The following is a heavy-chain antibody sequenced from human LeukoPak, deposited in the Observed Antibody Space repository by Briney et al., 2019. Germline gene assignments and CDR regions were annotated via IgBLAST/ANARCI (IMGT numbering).Heavy chain of an antibody. Sequence: GGSLRLSCAASGFTFSSYGMNWVRQAPGKGLEWVSHISSSGSTIDYADSVKGRFTMSRDNAKNALYLQMNSLRAEDTAVYYCARELVHYMDVWGKGTTVTVSS. D-gene: IGHD2-8*02. J-gene: IGHJ6*03. CDR3: ARELVHYMDV. V-gene: IGHV3-48*03. CDR1: GFTFSSYG. CDR2: ISSSGSTI.